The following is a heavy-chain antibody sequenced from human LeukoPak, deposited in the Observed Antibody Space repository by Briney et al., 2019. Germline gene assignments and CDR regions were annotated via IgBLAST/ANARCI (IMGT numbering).Heavy chain of an antibody. J-gene: IGHJ4*02. V-gene: IGHV4-39*01. CDR2: IYYSGSS. D-gene: IGHD3-22*01. CDR3: ARGEGGYFDY. Sequence: SETLSLTCTVSGGSISSSSYYWAWIRQPPGKGLEWIGNIYYSGSSYYNPSLKGRVTIAIDTSKNQFSLKLSSVTAADTAVYYCARGEGGYFDYWGQGTPVTVSS. CDR1: GGSISSSSYY.